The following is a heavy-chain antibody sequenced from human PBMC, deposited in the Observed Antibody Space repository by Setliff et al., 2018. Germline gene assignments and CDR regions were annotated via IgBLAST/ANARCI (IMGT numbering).Heavy chain of an antibody. D-gene: IGHD3-22*01. CDR1: GDSMSSSY. CDR2: IYYSGST. Sequence: PPETLSLTCSVSGDSMSSSYWSWIRQPPGKGLEWIGYIYYSGSTYYSPSLKSRVTMFVDTSKNQFSLKLSSVTAADTAVYYCARESRYYYDNLGTLDYWGQGTLVTVSS. CDR3: ARESRYYYDNLGTLDY. V-gene: IGHV4-59*12. J-gene: IGHJ4*02.